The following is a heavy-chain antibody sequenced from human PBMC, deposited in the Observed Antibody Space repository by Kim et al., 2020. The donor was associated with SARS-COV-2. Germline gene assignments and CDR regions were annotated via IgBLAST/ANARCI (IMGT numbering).Heavy chain of an antibody. CDR1: GFTFSSYA. CDR3: AKNNLYFSRRLEHKYYYDSSEDTL. CDR2: ISGSGGST. J-gene: IGHJ4*02. V-gene: IGHV3-23*01. D-gene: IGHD3-22*01. Sequence: GGSLRLSCAASGFTFSSYAMSWVRQAPGKGLEWVSAISGSGGSTYYADSVKGRFTISRDNSKNTLYLQMNSLRAEDTAVYYCAKNNLYFSRRLEHKYYYDSSEDTLWGQGTLVTVSS.